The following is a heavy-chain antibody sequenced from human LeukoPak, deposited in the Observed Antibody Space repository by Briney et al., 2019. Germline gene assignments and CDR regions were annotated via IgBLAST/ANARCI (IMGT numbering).Heavy chain of an antibody. CDR1: GFAFSNYA. Sequence: GGSLRLSCAASGFAFSNYAMSWVRQAPEKGLEWVSAITSSGSSTNYADSVRGRFTISKDNSKNTLYLQMNSLRAEDTAVYYCARPLSIVGATIGAFDIWGQGTMVTVSS. CDR3: ARPLSIVGATIGAFDI. CDR2: ITSSGSST. J-gene: IGHJ3*02. D-gene: IGHD1-26*01. V-gene: IGHV3-23*01.